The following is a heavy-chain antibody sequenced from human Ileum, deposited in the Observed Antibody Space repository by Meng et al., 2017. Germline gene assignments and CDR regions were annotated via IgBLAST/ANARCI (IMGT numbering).Heavy chain of an antibody. J-gene: IGHJ3*02. CDR3: ARVTRNAFDI. CDR1: GGTFSSYA. V-gene: IGHV1-69*06. CDR2: IIPIFGTA. Sequence: SVKVSCKASGGTFSSYAISWVRQAPGQGLEWMGGIIPIFGTANYAQKFQGRVTITADKSTSTAYMQLSSLRSEDTAVYYCARVTRNAFDIWGQGTMVTVSS.